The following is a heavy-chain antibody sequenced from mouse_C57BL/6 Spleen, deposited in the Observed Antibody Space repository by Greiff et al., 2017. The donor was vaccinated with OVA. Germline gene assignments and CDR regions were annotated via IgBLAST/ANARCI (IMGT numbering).Heavy chain of an antibody. CDR1: GFTFSDYG. CDR2: ISRGSSTI. CDR3: ARGSEDWYFDV. V-gene: IGHV5-17*01. D-gene: IGHD1-3*01. Sequence: EVQRVESGGGLVKPGGSLKLSCAASGFTFSDYGMHWVRQAPEKGLEWVAYISRGSSTIYYADTVKGRFTISRDNAKNTLFLQMTSLRSEDTAMYYCARGSEDWYFDVWGTGTTVTVSS. J-gene: IGHJ1*03.